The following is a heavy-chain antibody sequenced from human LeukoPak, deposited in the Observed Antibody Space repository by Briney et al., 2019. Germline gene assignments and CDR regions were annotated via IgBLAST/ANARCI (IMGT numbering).Heavy chain of an antibody. Sequence: ASVKVSCKASGYTFTSYDINWVRQATGQGLEWMGWMNPNSGNTGYAQKFQGRVTMTRNTSISTAYMELSSLRAEDTAVYYCAKGPRVRTSFTASYYYYMDVWGKGTTVTVSS. CDR2: MNPNSGNT. CDR3: AKGPRVRTSFTASYYYYMDV. D-gene: IGHD2-2*01. J-gene: IGHJ6*03. CDR1: GYTFTSYD. V-gene: IGHV1-8*01.